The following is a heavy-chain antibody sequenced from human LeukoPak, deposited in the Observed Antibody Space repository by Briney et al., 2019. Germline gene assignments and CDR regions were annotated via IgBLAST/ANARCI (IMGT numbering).Heavy chain of an antibody. Sequence: GRSLRLSCTASGFTFGDYAMSWFRQAPGKGLEWVGFIRSKAYGGTTEYAASVKGRFTISRDDSKSIAYLQMNSLKTEDTAVYYCTRDVVGATYYFDYWGQGTLVTASS. J-gene: IGHJ4*02. CDR2: IRSKAYGGTT. V-gene: IGHV3-49*03. CDR3: TRDVVGATYYFDY. D-gene: IGHD1-26*01. CDR1: GFTFGDYA.